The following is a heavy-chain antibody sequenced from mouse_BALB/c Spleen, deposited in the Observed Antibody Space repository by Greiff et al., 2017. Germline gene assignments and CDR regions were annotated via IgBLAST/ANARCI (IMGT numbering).Heavy chain of an antibody. CDR1: GFTFSSYG. V-gene: IGHV5-6*01. CDR3: ARHELRDYFDY. J-gene: IGHJ2*01. D-gene: IGHD1-1*01. CDR2: ISSGGSYT. Sequence: VQLQQSGGDLVKPGGSLKLSCAASGFTFSSYGMSWVRQTPDKRLEWVATISSGGSYTYYPDSVKGRFTISRDNAKNTLYLQMSSLKSEDTAMYYCARHELRDYFDYWGQGTTLTVSS.